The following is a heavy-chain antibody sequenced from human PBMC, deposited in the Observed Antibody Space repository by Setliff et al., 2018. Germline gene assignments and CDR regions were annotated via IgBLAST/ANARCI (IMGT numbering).Heavy chain of an antibody. V-gene: IGHV1-58*02. CDR3: AREGVDTRSSTDYRYYMDL. CDR1: GFTFTSSA. Sequence: SVKVSCKASGFTFTSSAMQWVRQARGQRLEWIGWIVVGSGNTNYAQKFQERVTITRDMSTSTAYMELSSLRSEDTAVYYCAREGVDTRSSTDYRYYMDLWGKGTTVTVSS. J-gene: IGHJ6*03. D-gene: IGHD5-18*01. CDR2: IVVGSGNT.